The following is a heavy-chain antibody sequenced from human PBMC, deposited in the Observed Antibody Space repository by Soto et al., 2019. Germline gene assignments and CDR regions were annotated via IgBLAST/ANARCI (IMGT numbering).Heavy chain of an antibody. Sequence: SVKVSCKASGGTFSSYAISWVRQAPGRGLEWMGGIIPIFGTANYAQKFQGRVTITADESTSTAYMELSSLRSEDTAVYYCARADLYCSGGSCTFDPWGQGTLVTVSS. CDR3: ARADLYCSGGSCTFDP. J-gene: IGHJ5*02. V-gene: IGHV1-69*13. D-gene: IGHD2-15*01. CDR1: GGTFSSYA. CDR2: IIPIFGTA.